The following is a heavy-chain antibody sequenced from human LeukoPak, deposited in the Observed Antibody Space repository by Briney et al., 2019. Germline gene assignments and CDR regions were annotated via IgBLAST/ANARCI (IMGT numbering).Heavy chain of an antibody. CDR2: IIPIFGTA. Sequence: ASVKVSCKASGGTFSSYAISWVRQAPGQGLEWMGGIIPIFGTANYAQKFQGRVTITADESMSTAYMELSSLRSEDTAVYYCARDQGGYSGYDDWGQGTLVTVSS. J-gene: IGHJ4*02. V-gene: IGHV1-69*13. CDR1: GGTFSSYA. D-gene: IGHD5-12*01. CDR3: ARDQGGYSGYDD.